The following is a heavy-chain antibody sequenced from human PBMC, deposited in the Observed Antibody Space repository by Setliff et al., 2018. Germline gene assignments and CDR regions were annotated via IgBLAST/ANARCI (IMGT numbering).Heavy chain of an antibody. CDR3: ASPRRGDLDSPFDAFDL. Sequence: SETLSLTCDVSGISITSGHYWGWIRQPPGKGLEWIATIYHRGRKYYNPSLDSRVTISLDTSKNQYSLRLHSVTAADTAVYYCASPRRGDLDSPFDAFDLWGQGTKVTVSS. V-gene: IGHV4-38-2*01. J-gene: IGHJ3*01. CDR2: IYHRGRK. D-gene: IGHD3-3*01. CDR1: GISITSGHY.